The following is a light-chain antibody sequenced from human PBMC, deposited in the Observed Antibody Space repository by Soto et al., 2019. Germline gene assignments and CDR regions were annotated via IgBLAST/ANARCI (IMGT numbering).Light chain of an antibody. Sequence: IVLTQSPATLSLSPGIRATLSCRASQSVSSYLAWYQQKPGQAPRLLIYDASNRATGIPARFSGSGSGTDFTLTISSLEPEDFAVYYCQQRSNWPPTFGQGTRLDIK. CDR3: QQRSNWPPT. V-gene: IGKV3-11*01. CDR1: QSVSSY. CDR2: DAS. J-gene: IGKJ5*01.